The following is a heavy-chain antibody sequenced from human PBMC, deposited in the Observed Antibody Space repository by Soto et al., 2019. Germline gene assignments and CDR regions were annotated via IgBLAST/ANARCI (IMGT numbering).Heavy chain of an antibody. V-gene: IGHV1-69*18. J-gene: IGHJ4*02. CDR2: IIPMFGTT. CDR3: AGTYDTSGDYPYYFDY. CDR1: GGTFNSYS. D-gene: IGHD3-22*01. Sequence: QVQLVQSGAEVKTPGSSVKVSCEASGGTFNSYSINWVRQAPGQGLEWMGRIIPMFGTTDYAQRFQGRVTFTADESTNTASMEVTNLTSEDTAVYFCAGTYDTSGDYPYYFDYWGQGTPVTVSS.